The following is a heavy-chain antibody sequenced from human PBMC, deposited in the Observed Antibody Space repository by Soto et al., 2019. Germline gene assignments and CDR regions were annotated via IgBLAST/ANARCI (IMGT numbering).Heavy chain of an antibody. CDR2: ISVDGRDK. Sequence: LMESGGGVVQPGRSLRLSCATSGLVFSDFGMHWVRQAPGRGLEWVAFISVDGRDKKYADSVNGRFTISRDNSRNTLSLQMDSLRPEDSAMFYCARDHGSGFYPHSEYFDIWGRGTKVTVSS. D-gene: IGHD3-10*01. CDR1: GLVFSDFG. J-gene: IGHJ2*01. CDR3: ARDHGSGFYPHSEYFDI. V-gene: IGHV3-33*05.